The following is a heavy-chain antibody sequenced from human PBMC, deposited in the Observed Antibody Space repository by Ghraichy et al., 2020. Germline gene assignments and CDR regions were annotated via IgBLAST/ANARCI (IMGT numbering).Heavy chain of an antibody. V-gene: IGHV3-48*02. Sequence: GGSLRLSCAASGFTFSSYSMNWVRQAPGKGLEWVSYISSSSSTIYYADSVKGRFTISRDNAKNSLYLQMNSLRDEDTAVYYCARMGYCSGGSCTTPNNYYYYGMDVWGQGTTVTVSS. D-gene: IGHD2-15*01. CDR3: ARMGYCSGGSCTTPNNYYYYGMDV. J-gene: IGHJ6*02. CDR1: GFTFSSYS. CDR2: ISSSSSTI.